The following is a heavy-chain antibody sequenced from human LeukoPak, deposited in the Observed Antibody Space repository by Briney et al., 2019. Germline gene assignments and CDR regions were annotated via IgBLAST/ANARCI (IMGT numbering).Heavy chain of an antibody. V-gene: IGHV3-23*01. D-gene: IGHD3-9*01. CDR2: ISGSGGST. J-gene: IGHJ6*03. CDR3: AKAPRSFERLTDYYYYYMDV. CDR1: GFTFSSYA. Sequence: GGSLRLSCAASGFTFSSYAMSWVRQAPGKGLEWVSAISGSGGSTYYADSVKGRFTISRDNSKNTLYLQMNSLRAEDTAVYYCAKAPRSFERLTDYYYYYMDVWGKGTTVTVSS.